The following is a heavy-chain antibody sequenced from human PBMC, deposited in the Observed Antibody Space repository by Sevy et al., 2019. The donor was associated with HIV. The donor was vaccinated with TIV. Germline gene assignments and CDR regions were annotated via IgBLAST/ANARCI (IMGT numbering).Heavy chain of an antibody. Sequence: GGSLRLSCAASAFTLNKAWMNWVRQAPGKGLEWVGRIKSETDGGTTDYAEPVKGRFSISRDDSKNTLYLQMNSLKIEDTAVYYCSMEDGYNYFDYWGQGALVTVSS. CDR1: AFTLNKAW. CDR2: IKSETDGGTT. V-gene: IGHV3-15*07. J-gene: IGHJ4*02. D-gene: IGHD5-12*01. CDR3: SMEDGYNYFDY.